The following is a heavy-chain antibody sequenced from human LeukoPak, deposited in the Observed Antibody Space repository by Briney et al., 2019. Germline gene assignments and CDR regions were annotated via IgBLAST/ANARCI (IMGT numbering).Heavy chain of an antibody. CDR2: ISYDGSNK. J-gene: IGHJ4*02. V-gene: IGHV3-30*04. Sequence: PGGSLRLSCAASGFTFSSYAMHWVRQAPGKGLEWVAVISYDGSNKYYADSVKGRFTISRDNSKNTLYLQMNSLRAEDTAVYYCARGTDGYYYDSSGPKDYWGQGTLVTVSS. CDR3: ARGTDGYYYDSSGPKDY. CDR1: GFTFSSYA. D-gene: IGHD3-22*01.